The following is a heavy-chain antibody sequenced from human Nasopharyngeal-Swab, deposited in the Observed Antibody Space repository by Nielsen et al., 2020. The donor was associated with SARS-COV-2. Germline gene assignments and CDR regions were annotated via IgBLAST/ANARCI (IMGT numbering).Heavy chain of an antibody. V-gene: IGHV4-4*07. CDR1: GGSISGYF. J-gene: IGHJ6*01. D-gene: IGHD1-1*01. CDR2: VYTSGST. CDR3: ARSGTTKYGLDV. Sequence: GSLRLSCSVSGGSISGYFLSWIRQPAGEGLEWIGRVYTSGSTNYNPSLKSRVTISIDMPKNQFSLELRSVTAADTAFYYCARSGTTKYGLDVWGQGTTVIVSS.